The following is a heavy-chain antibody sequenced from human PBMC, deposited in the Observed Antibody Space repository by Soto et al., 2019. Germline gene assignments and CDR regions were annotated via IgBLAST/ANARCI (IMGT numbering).Heavy chain of an antibody. CDR2: ISSSGTYT. CDR1: GFTFSDYY. D-gene: IGHD4-17*01. J-gene: IGHJ4*02. CDR3: ARSLDYGDYVFDY. V-gene: IGHV3-11*06. Sequence: GGSLRLSCAASGFTFSDYYMSWIRQAPGKGLEWVSYISSSGTYTNYADSVKGRFTISRDNAKNSVYLQMKSLRAEDTAVYYCARSLDYGDYVFDYWGQGTLVTVSS.